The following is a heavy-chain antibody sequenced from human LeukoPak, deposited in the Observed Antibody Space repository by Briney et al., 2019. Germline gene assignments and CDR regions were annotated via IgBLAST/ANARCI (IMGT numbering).Heavy chain of an antibody. CDR2: IVPFYGAP. J-gene: IGHJ6*03. CDR3: ARAGCSSTSCYAYYYYMDV. Sequence: SVKVSCKASGGPFSTYVFTWVRQAPGQGLEWMGWIVPFYGAPNYDQQFQGRVTLTTDESTSTAYMELSSLRSEDAAVYYCARAGCSSTSCYAYYYYMDVWGKGTTVTVSS. CDR1: GGPFSTYV. D-gene: IGHD2-2*01. V-gene: IGHV1-69*05.